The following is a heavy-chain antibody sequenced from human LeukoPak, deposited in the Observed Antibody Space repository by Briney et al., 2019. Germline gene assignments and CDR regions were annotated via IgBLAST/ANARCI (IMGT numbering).Heavy chain of an antibody. Sequence: GGSLRLSCVASGFTFSNHWMHWVRQVPGKGPVWVSRIDGGGSSTSYADSVKGRFSISRDNGENTLYLQMNSLRVEDTAVYYCARGPGSSGGAYVGDYWGHGTLVTVSS. J-gene: IGHJ4*01. CDR2: IDGGGSST. CDR3: ARGPGSSGGAYVGDY. D-gene: IGHD3-22*01. V-gene: IGHV3-74*01. CDR1: GFTFSNHW.